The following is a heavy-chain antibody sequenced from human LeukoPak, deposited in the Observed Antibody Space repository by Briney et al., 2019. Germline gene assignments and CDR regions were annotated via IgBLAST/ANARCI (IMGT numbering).Heavy chain of an antibody. D-gene: IGHD3-22*01. CDR1: GGSISSYY. J-gene: IGHJ4*02. CDR2: IYYSGGT. Sequence: SETLSLTCTVSGGSISSYYWSWIRQPPGKGLEWIGYIYYSGGTNYNPSLKSRVTISVDTSKNQFSLKLSSVTAADTAVYYCARVPYYYDSSGSGPLDYWGQGTLVTVSS. V-gene: IGHV4-59*01. CDR3: ARVPYYYDSSGSGPLDY.